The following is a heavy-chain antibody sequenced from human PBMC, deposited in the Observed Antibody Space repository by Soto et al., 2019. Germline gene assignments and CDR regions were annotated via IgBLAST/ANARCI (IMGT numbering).Heavy chain of an antibody. CDR3: ARDTQQLVPDY. Sequence: GGSLRLSCAASGFTFSSYGMHWVRQAPGKGLEWVAVIGYDGSNKYYADSVKGRFTISRDNSKNTLYLQMNSLRAEDTAVYYCARDTQQLVPDYWGQGTLVTVSS. J-gene: IGHJ4*02. D-gene: IGHD6-13*01. CDR1: GFTFSSYG. CDR2: IGYDGSNK. V-gene: IGHV3-33*01.